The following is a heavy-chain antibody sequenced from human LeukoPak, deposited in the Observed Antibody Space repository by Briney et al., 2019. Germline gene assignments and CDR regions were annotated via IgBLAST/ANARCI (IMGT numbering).Heavy chain of an antibody. J-gene: IGHJ5*02. CDR2: IEQDGSEK. CDR1: GFTFSSYW. D-gene: IGHD6-6*01. CDR3: ARAVRAARPISWFDP. V-gene: IGHV3-7*01. Sequence: GGSLRLSCAASGFTFSSYWMSWVRQAPGKGLEWVANIEQDGSEKYYVDSVKGRFTISRDNAKNSLYLQMNGLRAEDTAVYYCARAVRAARPISWFDPWGQGTLVTVSS.